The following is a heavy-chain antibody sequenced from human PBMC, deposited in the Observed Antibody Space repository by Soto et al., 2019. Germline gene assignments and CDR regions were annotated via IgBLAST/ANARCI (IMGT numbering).Heavy chain of an antibody. D-gene: IGHD5-18*01. CDR2: IIPIFGTA. J-gene: IGHJ6*02. V-gene: IGHV1-69*01. CDR3: ARYSSGYSYGSPGMDV. CDR1: GGTFSSYA. Sequence: QVQLVQSGAEVKKPGSSVKVSCKASGGTFSSYAISWVRQAPGQGLEWMGGIIPIFGTANYAQKFQGRVKRTADESASKAYTELSSLRSEDTAVYYCARYSSGYSYGSPGMDVWGRGTTVTVSS.